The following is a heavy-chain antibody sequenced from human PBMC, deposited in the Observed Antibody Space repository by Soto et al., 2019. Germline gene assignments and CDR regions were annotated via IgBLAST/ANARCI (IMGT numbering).Heavy chain of an antibody. CDR2: IYYTGGT. V-gene: IGHV4-31*03. J-gene: IGHJ4*02. D-gene: IGHD3-10*01. Sequence: QVQLQESGPGLVKPSETLSLSCTVSGDSITSGGYYWTWIRQHPGKGLEWIGHIYYTGGTYYNPSLQSRVTISGDASKNQFSLTLTSVTAADTAVYFCARDVGRRGYFDSWGQGTQVTVSS. CDR3: ARDVGRRGYFDS. CDR1: GDSITSGGYY.